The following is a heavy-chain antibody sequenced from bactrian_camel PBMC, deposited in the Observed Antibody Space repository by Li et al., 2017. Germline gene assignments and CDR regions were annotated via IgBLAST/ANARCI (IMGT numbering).Heavy chain of an antibody. CDR1: PYIFTTCG. CDR2: AGGGSP. J-gene: IGHJ4*01. D-gene: IGHD2*01. Sequence: HVQLVESGGGSVQAGGSLRLSCAAAPYIFTTCGMGWNRQFPGKEREGIAAAGGGSPTYADSAKGRFTISRDNSQLSDNSKVTMYLLMNNLRPEDTAMYYCEADWRSDCTRQYPFLYYGQGTQVTVS. V-gene: IGHV3S53*01.